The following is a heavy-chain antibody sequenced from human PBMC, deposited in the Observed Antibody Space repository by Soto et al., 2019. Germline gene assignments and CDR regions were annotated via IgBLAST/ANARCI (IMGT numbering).Heavy chain of an antibody. CDR3: ARDIGSGWYYFDY. CDR1: GFTFSSYS. CDR2: ITPSSDTI. D-gene: IGHD6-19*01. J-gene: IGHJ4*02. V-gene: IGHV3-48*02. Sequence: HPGGSLRLSCAASGFTFSSYSMNWVRQAPGKRLEWVSYITPSSDTIYYADSVKGRFTISRDNGKNSLYLQMNSLRDEDTAVYYCARDIGSGWYYFDYWGQGNMVTVSS.